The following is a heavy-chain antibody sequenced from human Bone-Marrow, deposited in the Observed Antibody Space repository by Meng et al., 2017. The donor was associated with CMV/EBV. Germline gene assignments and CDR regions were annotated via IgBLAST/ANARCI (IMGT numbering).Heavy chain of an antibody. J-gene: IGHJ5*02. CDR2: IYYSGST. CDR3: ARGHLGYCISTSCAPWWFDP. CDR1: GGSFSGYY. D-gene: IGHD2-2*01. V-gene: IGHV4-34*09. Sequence: SETLSLTCAVYGGSFSGYYWSWIRQPPGKGLEWIGYIYYSGSTYYNPSLKSRVTISVDTSKNQFSLKLSSVTAADTAVYYCARGHLGYCISTSCAPWWFDPWGQGTLVTVSS.